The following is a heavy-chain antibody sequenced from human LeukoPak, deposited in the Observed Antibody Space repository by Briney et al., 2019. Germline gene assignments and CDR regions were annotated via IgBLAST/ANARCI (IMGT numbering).Heavy chain of an antibody. V-gene: IGHV3-23*01. CDR1: GFTVSTFA. J-gene: IGHJ4*02. CDR2: ISETGRST. CDR3: AKDRGYSYGISEY. Sequence: GGSLRLSCVASGFTVSTFAMNWVRQTPGKGLEWVSTISETGRSTYYADSVKGQFTISRDNSKNTLYLQMNSLRAEDTAVYYCAKDRGYSYGISEYWGQGTLVTVSS. D-gene: IGHD5-18*01.